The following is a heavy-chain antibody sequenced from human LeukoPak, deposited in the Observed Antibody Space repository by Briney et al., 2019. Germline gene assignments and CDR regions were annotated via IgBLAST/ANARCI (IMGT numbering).Heavy chain of an antibody. CDR1: GFTFSSYG. J-gene: IGHJ4*02. Sequence: GRSLRPSCAASGFTFSSYGMHWVRQAPGKGLEWVAVISYDGSNKYYADSVKGRFTISRDNAKNSLYLQMNSLRADDTAVYYCVKDSPPRYSGSPPAYWGQGTLVTVSS. CDR3: VKDSPPRYSGSPPAY. V-gene: IGHV3-30*18. D-gene: IGHD1-26*01. CDR2: ISYDGSNK.